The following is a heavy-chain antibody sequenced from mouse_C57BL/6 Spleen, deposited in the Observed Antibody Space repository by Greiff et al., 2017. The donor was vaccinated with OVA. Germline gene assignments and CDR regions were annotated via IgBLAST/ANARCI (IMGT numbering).Heavy chain of an antibody. V-gene: IGHV1-81*01. CDR1: GYTFTSYG. CDR3: SRWEWDEGGYYAMGY. J-gene: IGHJ4*01. Sequence: VQLQQSGAELARPGASVKLSCKASGYTFTSYGISWVKQRTGQGLEWIGEIYPRSGNTYYHEKFKGKATLPDANSSSTAYMELRSLTSEDSAVYFWSRWEWDEGGYYAMGYWGQGTSVTVSS. D-gene: IGHD4-1*01. CDR2: IYPRSGNT.